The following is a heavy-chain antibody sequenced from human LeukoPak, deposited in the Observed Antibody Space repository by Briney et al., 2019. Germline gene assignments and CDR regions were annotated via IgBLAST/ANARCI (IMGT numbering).Heavy chain of an antibody. J-gene: IGHJ4*02. CDR1: GFTFSSYG. V-gene: IGHV3-30*18. Sequence: GGSLRPSCAASGFTFSSYGMRWVRQAPGKGLEWVAVISYDGSNKYYADSVKGRFTISRDNSKNTLYLQMNSLRAEDTAVYYCAKDIVVVVAATHWGQGTLVTVSS. CDR3: AKDIVVVVAATH. CDR2: ISYDGSNK. D-gene: IGHD2-15*01.